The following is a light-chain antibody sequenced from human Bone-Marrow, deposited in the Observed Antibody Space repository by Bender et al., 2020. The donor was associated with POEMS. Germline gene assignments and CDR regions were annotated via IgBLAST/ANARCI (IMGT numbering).Light chain of an antibody. Sequence: AARITCSGYALPTKYVYWYQQKSGQAPVLVIYEDSERPSCIPERFSGSSSGTMATLTISGAQVEDEADYYCYSTDSSDTHNVFGGGTKLTVL. CDR1: ALPTKY. CDR3: YSTDSSDTHNV. CDR2: EDS. J-gene: IGLJ2*01. V-gene: IGLV3-10*01.